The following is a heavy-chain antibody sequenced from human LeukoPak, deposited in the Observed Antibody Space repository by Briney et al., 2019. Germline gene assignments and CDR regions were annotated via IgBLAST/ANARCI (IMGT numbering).Heavy chain of an antibody. J-gene: IGHJ4*02. CDR2: ISYDGSNK. V-gene: IGHV3-30*04. CDR1: GFTFSSYA. CDR3: ARGRSGWYDYFDY. Sequence: GGSLRLSCAASGFTFSSYAMHWVRQAPGKGLEWVAVISYDGSNKYYADSVKGRFTISRDNSKNTLYLQMNSLRAEDTAVYYCARGRSGWYDYFDYWGQGTLVTVSS. D-gene: IGHD6-19*01.